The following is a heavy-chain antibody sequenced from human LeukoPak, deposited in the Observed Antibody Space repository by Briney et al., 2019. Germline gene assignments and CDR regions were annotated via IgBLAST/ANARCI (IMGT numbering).Heavy chain of an antibody. D-gene: IGHD3-10*01. V-gene: IGHV3-33*01. CDR1: GFTFSSYG. Sequence: GGSLRLSCAASGFTFSSYGMHWVRQAPGKGLEWVAVIWYDGSNKYYADSVKGRFTISRDNSKNTLYLQMNSLRAEDTAGYYCARGRTMVRGVHFDYWGQGTLVTVSS. CDR3: ARGRTMVRGVHFDY. J-gene: IGHJ4*02. CDR2: IWYDGSNK.